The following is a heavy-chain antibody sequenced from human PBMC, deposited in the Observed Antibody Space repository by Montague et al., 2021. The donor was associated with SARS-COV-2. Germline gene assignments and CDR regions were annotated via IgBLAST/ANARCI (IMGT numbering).Heavy chain of an antibody. CDR2: IDWDDDK. CDR1: GFSLSTSGMC. D-gene: IGHD3-9*01. Sequence: PALVKPTQTLTLTCTFSGFSLSTSGMCVSWIRQPPGKALEWLARIDWDDDKYYSTSLKTRLTISTDTSKNQVVLTMTNMDPVDTATYYCARTYYDILTGRDYGMDVWGQGTTVTVSS. V-gene: IGHV2-70*11. J-gene: IGHJ6*02. CDR3: ARTYYDILTGRDYGMDV.